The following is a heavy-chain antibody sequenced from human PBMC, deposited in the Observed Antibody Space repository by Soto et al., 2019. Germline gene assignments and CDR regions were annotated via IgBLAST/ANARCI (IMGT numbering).Heavy chain of an antibody. CDR3: ARGRGYVYGSNFYGLDV. Sequence: SETLSLTCGVYRGSFSGFYWSWVRQTPGGGLEWIGEINHSGTTNYNPSFQNRVTISVDKSTNNFSLKMTSVTAADAAVYYCARGRGYVYGSNFYGLDVWGQGTTVT. V-gene: IGHV4-34*01. CDR2: INHSGTT. CDR1: RGSFSGFY. D-gene: IGHD6-25*01. J-gene: IGHJ6*01.